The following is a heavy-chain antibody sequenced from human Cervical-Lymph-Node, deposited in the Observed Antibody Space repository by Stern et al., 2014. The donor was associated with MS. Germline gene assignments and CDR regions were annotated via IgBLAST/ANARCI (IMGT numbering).Heavy chain of an antibody. CDR1: GYTFTSYY. J-gene: IGHJ4*02. CDR3: ARVSCESSGYLTLDY. Sequence: VQLVESGAEVKKPGASVKVSCKASGYTFTSYYMHWVRQAPGQGLEWMGIISPIGGSTSDGQKFQGRVTMTRDTSTSTVYRELSSLRSEDTAVYYCARVSCESSGYLTLDYWGQGTLVTVSS. V-gene: IGHV1-46*01. CDR2: ISPIGGST. D-gene: IGHD3-22*01.